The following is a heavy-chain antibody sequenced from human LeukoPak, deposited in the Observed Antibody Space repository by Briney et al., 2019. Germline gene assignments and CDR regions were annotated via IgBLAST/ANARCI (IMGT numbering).Heavy chain of an antibody. CDR1: GYTLTELS. D-gene: IGHD3-22*01. J-gene: IGHJ4*02. CDR3: ATVFSLNYYDSSAPLRY. CDR2: FDPEDGET. V-gene: IGHV1-24*01. Sequence: GASVKVSCKVSGYTLTELSMHWVRQAPGKGLEWMGGFDPEDGETIYAQKFQGRVTMTEDTSTDTAYMELSSLRSEDTAVYYCATVFSLNYYDSSAPLRYWGQGTLVTVSS.